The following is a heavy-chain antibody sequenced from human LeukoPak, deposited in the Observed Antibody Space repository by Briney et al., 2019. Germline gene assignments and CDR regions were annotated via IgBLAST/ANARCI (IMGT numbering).Heavy chain of an antibody. CDR1: GFTFSSYS. CDR2: ISSSSSTI. D-gene: IGHD6-13*01. Sequence: PGGSLRLSCAASGFTFSSYSMNWVRQAPGKGLEWVSYISSSSSTIYYADSVKGRFTISRDNAKNSLYLQMNGLRAEDTAVYYCARDRGIAAAGTDFDYWGQGTLVTVSS. J-gene: IGHJ4*02. CDR3: ARDRGIAAAGTDFDY. V-gene: IGHV3-48*01.